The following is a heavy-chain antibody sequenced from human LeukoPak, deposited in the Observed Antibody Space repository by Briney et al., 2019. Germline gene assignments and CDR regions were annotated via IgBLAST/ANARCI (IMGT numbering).Heavy chain of an antibody. Sequence: GGSLRLSCAASRFTFSNAWMSWVRQAPGKGLEWVGRIKSKTDGGTTDYAAPVKGRFTISRDDSKSTLYLQMNSLKTEDTAVYYSATREWLFRLDAFDIWGQGTMVTVSS. CDR3: ATREWLFRLDAFDI. CDR1: RFTFSNAW. D-gene: IGHD3-3*01. CDR2: IKSKTDGGTT. V-gene: IGHV3-15*01. J-gene: IGHJ3*02.